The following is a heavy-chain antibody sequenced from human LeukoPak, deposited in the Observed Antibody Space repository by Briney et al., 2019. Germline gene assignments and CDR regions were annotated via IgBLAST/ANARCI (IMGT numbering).Heavy chain of an antibody. CDR2: INPSGGST. CDR3: ARDYGDYEVGHYYYYYYMDV. D-gene: IGHD4-17*01. CDR1: GYTFTSYY. V-gene: IGHV1-46*01. J-gene: IGHJ6*03. Sequence: GASVKVSCKASGYTFTSYYMHWVRQAPGQGLEWMGIINPSGGSTSYAQKFQGRVTMTRDTSTSTAYMELSRLRSDDTAVYYCARDYGDYEVGHYYYYYYMDVWGKGTTVTISS.